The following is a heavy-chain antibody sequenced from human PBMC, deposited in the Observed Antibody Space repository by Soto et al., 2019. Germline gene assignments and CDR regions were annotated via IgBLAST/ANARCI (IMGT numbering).Heavy chain of an antibody. CDR2: IIPILGIA. D-gene: IGHD2-2*03. Sequence: QVQLVQSGAEVKKPGSSVKVSCKASGGTFSSYTISWVRQAPGQGLEWMGRIIPILGIANYAQKFQGRVTIIADKSTSTAYMELSSLRSEDTAVYYCASNFGDCSSTSCYENWFDPWGQGTLVTVSS. CDR3: ASNFGDCSSTSCYENWFDP. CDR1: GGTFSSYT. J-gene: IGHJ5*02. V-gene: IGHV1-69*02.